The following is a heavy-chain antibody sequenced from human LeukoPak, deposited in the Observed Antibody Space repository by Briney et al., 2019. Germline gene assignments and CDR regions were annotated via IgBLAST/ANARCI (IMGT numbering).Heavy chain of an antibody. Sequence: ASVKVSCKASGYTFTGYYMHWVRQAPGQGLEWMGWINPNSGGTNYAQKFQGRVTMTRDTSISTAYMELSRLRSDDTAVYYCARTSGYCSSTSCYDLNYYYYMDVWGKGTTVTVSS. V-gene: IGHV1-2*02. CDR3: ARTSGYCSSTSCYDLNYYYYMDV. CDR2: INPNSGGT. CDR1: GYTFTGYY. D-gene: IGHD2-2*03. J-gene: IGHJ6*03.